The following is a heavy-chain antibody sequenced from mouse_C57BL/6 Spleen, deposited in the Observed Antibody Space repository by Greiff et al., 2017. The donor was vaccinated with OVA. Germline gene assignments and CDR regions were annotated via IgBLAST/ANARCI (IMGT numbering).Heavy chain of an antibody. CDR3: ASWGLYDGYPDY. V-gene: IGHV1-55*01. Sequence: QVQLQQPGAELVKPGASVKMSCKASGYTFTSYWITWVKQRPGQGLEWIGDIYPGSGSTNYNEKFKSKATLTVDTSSSTAYMQLSSLTSEDSAVYDCASWGLYDGYPDYWGQGTTLTVSS. CDR2: IYPGSGST. CDR1: GYTFTSYW. D-gene: IGHD2-3*01. J-gene: IGHJ2*01.